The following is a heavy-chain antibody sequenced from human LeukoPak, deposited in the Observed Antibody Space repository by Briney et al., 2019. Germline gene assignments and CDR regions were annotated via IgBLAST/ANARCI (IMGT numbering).Heavy chain of an antibody. CDR3: AKGAGTMVRGVEVDY. J-gene: IGHJ4*02. CDR2: IYSGGST. Sequence: GGSLRLSCAASGFTVSSNYMSWVRQAPGKGLEWVSVIYSGGSTYYADSVKGWFTISRDNSKNTLYLQMNSLRAEDTAVYYCAKGAGTMVRGVEVDYWGQGTLVTVSS. V-gene: IGHV3-53*01. D-gene: IGHD3-10*01. CDR1: GFTVSSNY.